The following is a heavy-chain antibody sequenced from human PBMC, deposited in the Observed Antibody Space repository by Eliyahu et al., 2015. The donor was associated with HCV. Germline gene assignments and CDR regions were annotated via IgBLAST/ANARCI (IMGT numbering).Heavy chain of an antibody. V-gene: IGHV1-46*01. J-gene: IGHJ5*02. CDR2: INPSGGST. CDR3: ARGANNWNYVGNWFDP. Sequence: QVQLVQSGAEVKKPGASVKVSCKASGYTFTSYYMHWVRQAPGQGLGWMGIINPSGGSTSYAQKFQGRVTMTRDTSTSTVYMELSSLRSEDTAVYYCARGANNWNYVGNWFDPWGQGTLVTVSS. CDR1: GYTFTSYY. D-gene: IGHD1-7*01.